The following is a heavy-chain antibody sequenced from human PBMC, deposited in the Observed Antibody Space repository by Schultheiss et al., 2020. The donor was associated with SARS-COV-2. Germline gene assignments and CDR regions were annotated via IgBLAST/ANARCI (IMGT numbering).Heavy chain of an antibody. Sequence: GGSLRLSCAASGFTFDDYAMHWVRQAPGKGLEWVAVISYDGSNKYYADSVKGRFTISRDNSKNTLYLQMNSLRAEDTAVYYCARPGIQLWLQFDYWGQGTLVTVSS. CDR3: ARPGIQLWLQFDY. CDR1: GFTFDDYA. D-gene: IGHD5-18*01. J-gene: IGHJ4*02. CDR2: ISYDGSNK. V-gene: IGHV3-30*03.